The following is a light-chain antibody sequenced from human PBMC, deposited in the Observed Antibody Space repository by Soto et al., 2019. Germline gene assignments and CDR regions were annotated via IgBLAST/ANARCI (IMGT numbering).Light chain of an antibody. CDR1: SSDVGGYNY. Sequence: QSALTQPRSVSGYPGQSVTISCTGTSSDVGGYNYVSWYQQHSGKAPKLMIYDVSKRPSGVPDRFSGSKSGNTASLTISGLQAEDEADYYCCAYAGSAYYVFGTGTKLTVL. CDR2: DVS. V-gene: IGLV2-11*01. CDR3: CAYAGSAYYV. J-gene: IGLJ1*01.